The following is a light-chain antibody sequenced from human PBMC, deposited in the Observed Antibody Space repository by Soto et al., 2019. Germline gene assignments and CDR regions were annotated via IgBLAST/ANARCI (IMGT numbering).Light chain of an antibody. Sequence: EAVMTQSPATLSVSPGAGATLSCRASQSVGSNLAWYQQKPGRTPRVSIYGASTRATGIPTRFSGSGFGTWFPLTLSSLQLEDFVVYFCQKTSNWPLLSFGGGTKV. CDR3: QKTSNWPLLS. J-gene: IGKJ4*01. CDR2: GAS. CDR1: QSVGSN. V-gene: IGKV3-15*01.